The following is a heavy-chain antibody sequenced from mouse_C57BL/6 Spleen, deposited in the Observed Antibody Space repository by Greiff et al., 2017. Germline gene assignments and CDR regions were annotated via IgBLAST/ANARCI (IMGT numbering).Heavy chain of an antibody. J-gene: IGHJ3*01. Sequence: VQLQESGAELARPGASVKLSCKASGYTFTSYGISWVKQRIGQGLEWIGEIYPRSGNTSYNEKFTGKATLTADKSSSTAYMQLRSLTSEDSAVYFCAQIYYCYDAWFAYWGQGTLVTVSA. CDR2: IYPRSGNT. D-gene: IGHD2-2*01. V-gene: IGHV1-81*01. CDR3: AQIYYCYDAWFAY. CDR1: GYTFTSYG.